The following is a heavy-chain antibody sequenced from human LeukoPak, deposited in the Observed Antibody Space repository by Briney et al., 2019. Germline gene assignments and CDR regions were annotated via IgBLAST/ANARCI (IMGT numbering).Heavy chain of an antibody. CDR1: GFTFSSYG. D-gene: IGHD6-13*01. CDR3: ARDPGIAAAGELDY. Sequence: KPGGSLRLSCAASGFTFSSYGMNWVRQAPGKGLEWVSSISSSSSYIYYADSVKGRFTISRDNAKNSLYLQMNSLRAEDTAVYYCARDPGIAAAGELDYWGQGTLVTVSS. J-gene: IGHJ4*02. CDR2: ISSSSSYI. V-gene: IGHV3-21*01.